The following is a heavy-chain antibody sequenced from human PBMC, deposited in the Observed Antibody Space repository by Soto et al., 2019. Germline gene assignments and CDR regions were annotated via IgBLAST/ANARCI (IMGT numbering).Heavy chain of an antibody. CDR2: ISSSSSYT. J-gene: IGHJ6*02. Sequence: GSLRLSCAASGFTFSDYYMSWIRQAPGKGLEWVSYISSSSSYTNYADSVKGRFTISRDNAKNSLYLQMNSLRAEDTAVYYCARDFRGYSYGPYYGMDVWGQGTTVTVSS. D-gene: IGHD5-18*01. CDR3: ARDFRGYSYGPYYGMDV. CDR1: GFTFSDYY. V-gene: IGHV3-11*06.